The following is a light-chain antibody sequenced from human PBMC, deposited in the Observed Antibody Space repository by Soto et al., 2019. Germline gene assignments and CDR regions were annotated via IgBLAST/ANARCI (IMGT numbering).Light chain of an antibody. J-gene: IGKJ1*01. CDR2: GAS. CDR1: KSVSSY. Sequence: EIVMTQSPATLSVSPGERATLSCRASKSVSSYLAWYQQKPGQAPRLLIYGASTRATGIPARFSGSGSGTEFTLTISSLQSEDFAVYYCQQYHNWPPWTFGQGTKVEIK. CDR3: QQYHNWPPWT. V-gene: IGKV3-15*01.